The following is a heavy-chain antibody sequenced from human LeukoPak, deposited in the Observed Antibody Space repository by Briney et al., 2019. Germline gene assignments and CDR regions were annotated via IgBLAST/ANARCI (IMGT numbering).Heavy chain of an antibody. Sequence: PGGSLRLSCGASGYTFSDYTMNWVRQAPGKGPEWISYISSGGSVMHYADSVKGRFTISRDNSRNTLYLQMISLRPEDTAVYYCAKDTSIGKYCTNGVCSPFDYWGQGTLVTVSS. CDR1: GYTFSDYT. J-gene: IGHJ4*02. V-gene: IGHV3-48*01. CDR2: ISSGGSVM. CDR3: AKDTSIGKYCTNGVCSPFDY. D-gene: IGHD2-8*01.